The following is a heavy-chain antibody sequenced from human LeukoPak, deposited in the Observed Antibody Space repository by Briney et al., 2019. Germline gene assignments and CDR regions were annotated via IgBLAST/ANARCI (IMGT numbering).Heavy chain of an antibody. Sequence: PGGSLRLSCAASGFKFDDYVMHWVRQAPGKGLEWVSRITWSSRGIGYADSVRGRFIISRDNAKNSLYLQMNSLRPEDTALYFCAKVIQYSGSFSDALDIWGQGTMVTVSS. CDR2: ITWSSRGI. CDR3: AKVIQYSGSFSDALDI. D-gene: IGHD1-26*01. J-gene: IGHJ3*02. V-gene: IGHV3-9*01. CDR1: GFKFDDYV.